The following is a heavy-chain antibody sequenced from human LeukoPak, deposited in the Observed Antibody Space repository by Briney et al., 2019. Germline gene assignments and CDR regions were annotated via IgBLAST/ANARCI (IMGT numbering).Heavy chain of an antibody. V-gene: IGHV3-21*01. CDR1: GFTFSSYS. J-gene: IGHJ4*02. CDR2: ISSSSSYI. D-gene: IGHD3-10*01. Sequence: GGSLRLSCAASGFTFSSYSMNWVRQAPGKGLEWVSSISSSSSYIYYADSVKGRFTISRDNAKRSLYLQMSNLRVDDTAIYYCAKEEWFSFDHWGQGYLVTVSS. CDR3: AKEEWFSFDH.